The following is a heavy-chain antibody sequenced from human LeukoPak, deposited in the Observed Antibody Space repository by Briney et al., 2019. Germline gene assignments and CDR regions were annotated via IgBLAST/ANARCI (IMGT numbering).Heavy chain of an antibody. J-gene: IGHJ3*02. CDR1: GYSFTNYW. D-gene: IGHD4-17*01. V-gene: IGHV5-51*01. Sequence: GESLKISCKGSGYSFTNYWIGWVRQMPGKGLEWMGIVYPGDSDTRYSPSFQGQVTISADKSISTAYLQWNSLKASDTAMYYCARPIAYGDYLDAFDIWGQGTMVTVSS. CDR2: VYPGDSDT. CDR3: ARPIAYGDYLDAFDI.